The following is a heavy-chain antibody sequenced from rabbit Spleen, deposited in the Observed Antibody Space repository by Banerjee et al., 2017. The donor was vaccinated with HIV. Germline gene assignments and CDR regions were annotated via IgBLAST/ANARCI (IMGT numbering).Heavy chain of an antibody. CDR1: GVSFSGDSY. D-gene: IGHD7-1*01. CDR3: ARFYAGYGDFGYAAM. Sequence: QSLEESGGDLVKPGASLTLTCIASGVSFSGDSYMCWVRQPPGKGLEWIVCIDTGSSGFTYFANWAKGRFTISKTSSTTVTLQMTSLTAADTATYFCARFYAGYGDFGYAAMWGPGTLVTVS. J-gene: IGHJ4*01. CDR2: IDTGSSGFT. V-gene: IGHV1S40*01.